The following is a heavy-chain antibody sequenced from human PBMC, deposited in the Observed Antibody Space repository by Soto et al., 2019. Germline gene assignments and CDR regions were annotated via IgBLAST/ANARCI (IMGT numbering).Heavy chain of an antibody. CDR1: GFSVSSSY. D-gene: IGHD6-13*01. J-gene: IGHJ4*02. CDR3: AREGSSLF. CDR2: IYSGGST. V-gene: IGHV3-53*01. Sequence: GGSLRLSCAASGFSVSSSYMSWVRQAPGKGLEWVSVIYSGGSTYYADSVKGRFTLSRDNSKDTLFLQMNSLRAEDTAVYYCAREGSSLFWGQGTLVTVSS.